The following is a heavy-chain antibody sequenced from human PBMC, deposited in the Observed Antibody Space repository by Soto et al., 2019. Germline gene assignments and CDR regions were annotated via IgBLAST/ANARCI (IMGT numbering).Heavy chain of an antibody. CDR1: GGTFSTYA. J-gene: IGHJ4*02. CDR3: SRGVGAYYFDD. D-gene: IGHD1-26*01. CDR2: IIPIFGTT. Sequence: QVQLVQSGAEVKKPGSSVKVSCKASGGTFSTYAITWVRQAPGQGLEWLGGIIPIFGTTDYARKFQGRVTIPAAESTCTVFIELSSRTSEDKAVDYCSRGVGAYYFDDWVQGTLVTVS. V-gene: IGHV1-69*01.